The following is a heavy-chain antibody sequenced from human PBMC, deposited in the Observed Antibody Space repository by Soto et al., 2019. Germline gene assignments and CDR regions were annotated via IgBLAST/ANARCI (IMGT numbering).Heavy chain of an antibody. D-gene: IGHD5-12*01. CDR3: ARDRRGRDIVATIVNWFDP. CDR1: GYTFTSYG. J-gene: IGHJ5*02. Sequence: ASGKVSCKASGYTFTSYGISWVRQAPGQGLEWMGWISAYNGNTNDAQKLQGRGTMTTDTSTSTAYMELRSLRSDDTAVYYCARDRRGRDIVATIVNWFDPWGQGTLVTVSS. V-gene: IGHV1-18*01. CDR2: ISAYNGNT.